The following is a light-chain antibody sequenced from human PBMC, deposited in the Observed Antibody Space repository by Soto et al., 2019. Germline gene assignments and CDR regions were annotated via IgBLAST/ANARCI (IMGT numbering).Light chain of an antibody. V-gene: IGLV2-14*01. J-gene: IGLJ1*01. CDR3: RSYTSDSSYV. CDR2: AVS. Sequence: QTPLTQAAWVSGSRGQSITISCTGTSSDVGLYDYVSWYQQHPGKAPQLMIYAVSNRPSGVSNRFSASKSGNTASLFISGLQAEDEADYYCRSYTSDSSYVFGSGTKVTVL. CDR1: SSDVGLYDY.